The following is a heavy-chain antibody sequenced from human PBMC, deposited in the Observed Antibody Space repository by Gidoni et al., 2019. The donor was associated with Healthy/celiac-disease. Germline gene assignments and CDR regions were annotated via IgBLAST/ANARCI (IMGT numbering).Heavy chain of an antibody. CDR3: ARASYYDSSGYYRYYYYYGMDV. CDR1: GFTFSDYY. CDR2: ISSSGSTI. D-gene: IGHD3-22*01. Sequence: QVQLVESGGGLVKPGGSLRLSCAASGFTFSDYYMSLIRQAPGKGLEWVSYISSSGSTIYYADSVKGRFTISRDNAKNSLYLQMNSLRAEDTAVYYCARASYYDSSGYYRYYYYYGMDVWGQGTTVTVSS. V-gene: IGHV3-11*01. J-gene: IGHJ6*02.